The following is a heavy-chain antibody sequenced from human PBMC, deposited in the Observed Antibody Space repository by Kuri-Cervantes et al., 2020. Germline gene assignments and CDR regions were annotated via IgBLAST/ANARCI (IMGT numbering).Heavy chain of an antibody. CDR1: GGSINSGDYS. CDR3: ARDTYSSGWYFSGY. CDR2: VYHTGST. J-gene: IGHJ4*02. Sequence: SETLSLTCAVSGGSINSGDYSWNWIRQPPGMGLEWIGYVYHTGSTYYSPPLKSRATISVDRSKNQFSLRVSFVTAADTAVYYCARDTYSSGWYFSGYWGQGTLVTVSS. V-gene: IGHV4-30-2*01. D-gene: IGHD6-19*01.